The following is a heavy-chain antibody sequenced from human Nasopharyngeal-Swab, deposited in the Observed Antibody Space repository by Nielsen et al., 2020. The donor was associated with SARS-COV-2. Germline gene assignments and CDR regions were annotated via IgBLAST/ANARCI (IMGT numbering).Heavy chain of an antibody. CDR2: IHQSGST. V-gene: IGHV4-30-2*05. CDR3: ARERTAPGTLYYFDY. Sequence: WIRQPPGKGLEWMGFIHQSGSTTYSPSLKSRLTMSVDTSKNQFSLKLTSVTAADTALYCCARERTAPGTLYYFDYWGQGTPVTVSS. D-gene: IGHD1/OR15-1a*01. J-gene: IGHJ4*02.